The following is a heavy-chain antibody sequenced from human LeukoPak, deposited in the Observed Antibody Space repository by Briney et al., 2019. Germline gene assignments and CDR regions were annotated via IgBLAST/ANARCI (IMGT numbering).Heavy chain of an antibody. D-gene: IGHD2-2*01. CDR1: GFTFSSHG. V-gene: IGHV3-30*03. CDR3: AREASVTNWYFDL. Sequence: GGSLRLSCAASGFTFSSHGMQWVRQAPGKGLEWVTVIASDGSAQYYTDSVKGRFTTSRDNSKNMLYLQMDSLRTEDTAVYYCAREASVTNWYFDLWGRGALVSVSS. CDR2: IASDGSAQ. J-gene: IGHJ2*01.